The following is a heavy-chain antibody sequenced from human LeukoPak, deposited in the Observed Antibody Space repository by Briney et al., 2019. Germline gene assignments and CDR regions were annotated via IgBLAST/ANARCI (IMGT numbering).Heavy chain of an antibody. CDR2: VSGNSGDT. CDR3: TRHTSPTFDY. CDR1: GYTFTSYD. J-gene: IGHJ4*02. Sequence: ASVKVSCKASGYTFTSYDINWVRQAAGQAPEWIGWVSGNSGDTGYAQKFQGRVTITKNTSIRTAYMELRSLRSDDTAVYYCTRHTSPTFDYWGQGTLVTVSS. V-gene: IGHV1-8*01. D-gene: IGHD2-2*01.